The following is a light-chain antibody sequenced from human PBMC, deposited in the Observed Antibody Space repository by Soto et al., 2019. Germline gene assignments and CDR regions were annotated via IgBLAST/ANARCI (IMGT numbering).Light chain of an antibody. V-gene: IGLV2-14*03. CDR2: NVY. CDR1: SSDVGAYNF. Sequence: SGLTVDVCGSRTPGQSITISCTGTSSDVGAYNFVSWHQQHPGKAPKLMIYNVYDRPSGTSYRFSGSKSGNTASLTISGLQGEDEADYYCSAYTVSRTYVFGTGTKVTVL. CDR3: SAYTVSRTYV. J-gene: IGLJ1*01.